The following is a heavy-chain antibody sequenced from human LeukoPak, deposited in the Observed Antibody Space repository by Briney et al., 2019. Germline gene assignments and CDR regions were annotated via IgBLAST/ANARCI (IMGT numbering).Heavy chain of an antibody. CDR3: ARTHYYYESSGYCDY. J-gene: IGHJ4*02. V-gene: IGHV3-21*01. CDR1: GFTFSSHS. Sequence: GGSLRLSCAASGFTFSSHSMNWVRQAPGKGLEWVSSISSSSSYMYYADSVKGRFTISRDNATNSLYLQMNSLRTEDTAVYYCARTHYYYESSGYCDYWGQGTLVTVSS. CDR2: ISSSSSYM. D-gene: IGHD3-22*01.